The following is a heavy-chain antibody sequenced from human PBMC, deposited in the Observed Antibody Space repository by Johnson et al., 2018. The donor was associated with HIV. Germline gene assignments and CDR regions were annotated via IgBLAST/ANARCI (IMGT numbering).Heavy chain of an antibody. V-gene: IGHV3-15*01. CDR2: IKSKTDGGTT. D-gene: IGHD6-13*01. Sequence: VQLLESGGGLVQPGGSLKLSCAASGFTFSNACMSWVRQAPGKGLEWVGRIKSKTDGGTTDYAAPVKGRFTISRDDSKNTLYLQMNSLKTEDTAVYYCTTSIAAAGIDAFDIWAKGQWSPSLQ. CDR1: GFTFSNAC. J-gene: IGHJ3*02. CDR3: TTSIAAAGIDAFDI.